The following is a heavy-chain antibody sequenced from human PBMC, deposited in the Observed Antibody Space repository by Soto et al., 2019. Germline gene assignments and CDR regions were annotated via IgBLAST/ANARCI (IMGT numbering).Heavy chain of an antibody. J-gene: IGHJ6*02. D-gene: IGHD3-3*01. CDR1: GVTFGSYG. CDR3: ARYDFWSGYYIPRYYYYGMAV. CDR2: LSYDGSNK. V-gene: IGHV3-30*03. Sequence: PGGSLRLSCAASGVTFGSYGMHWVRQAPGKVLEWVAVLSYDGSNKYYADSLKGRFTISRDNSKNTLYLQMNSLRAEDTAVYYCARYDFWSGYYIPRYYYYGMAVWGQGTTVTVSS.